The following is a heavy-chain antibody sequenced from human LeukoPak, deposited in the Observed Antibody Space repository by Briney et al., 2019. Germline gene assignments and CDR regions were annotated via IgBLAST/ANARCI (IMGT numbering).Heavy chain of an antibody. Sequence: SETLSLTCTLSGGSISSHYWSWIRQPPGKGLEWIGYIYYSGSTNYNPSLKSRVTISVDTSKDQSSLKLSSVTAAETAVYYCARLYGQYDSSGYYSPFDYCGQGTLVTVSS. D-gene: IGHD3-22*01. CDR2: IYYSGST. CDR3: ARLYGQYDSSGYYSPFDY. V-gene: IGHV4-59*08. J-gene: IGHJ4*02. CDR1: GGSISSHY.